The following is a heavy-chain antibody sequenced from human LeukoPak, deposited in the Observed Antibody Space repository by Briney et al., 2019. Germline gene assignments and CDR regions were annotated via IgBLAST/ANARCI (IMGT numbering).Heavy chain of an antibody. CDR3: AKDPYYDILTGYSQGTAFDI. D-gene: IGHD3-9*01. Sequence: GRSLRLSCAASGFTFSSYGMHWVRQAPGKGLEWVAVISYDGSNEYYADSVKGRFTISRDNSKNTLYLQMNSLRAEDTAVYYCAKDPYYDILTGYSQGTAFDIWGQGTMVTVSS. CDR1: GFTFSSYG. J-gene: IGHJ3*02. CDR2: ISYDGSNE. V-gene: IGHV3-30*18.